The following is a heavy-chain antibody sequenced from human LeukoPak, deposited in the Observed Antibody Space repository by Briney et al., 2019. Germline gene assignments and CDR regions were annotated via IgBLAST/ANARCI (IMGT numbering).Heavy chain of an antibody. J-gene: IGHJ3*02. CDR3: ARYGLLGLSEINAFDI. CDR1: RDSISSTIHY. D-gene: IGHD2-2*01. V-gene: IGHV4-39*07. CDR2: VYFNGNT. Sequence: PSETLSLTCTVSRDSISSTIHYWGWIRQPPGKGLEWIGSVYFNGNTYYNPSLKSRVTISVDRSKNQFSLNLNSVTAADTAVYYCARYGLLGLSEINAFDIWGQGTMVTVSP.